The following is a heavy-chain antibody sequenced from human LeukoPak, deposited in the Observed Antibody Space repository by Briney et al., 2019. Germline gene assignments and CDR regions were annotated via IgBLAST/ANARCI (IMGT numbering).Heavy chain of an antibody. Sequence: PGESLRLSCVASGFTFSNYWMNWVRQAPGKGLEWVANIKQDGSTKNYVDSVKGRFTISRDNAKSSLYLQMNSLRAEDTAVYYCARVDDRAWPSYYYYYGMDVWGQGTTVTVSS. V-gene: IGHV3-7*01. CDR1: GFTFSNYW. CDR3: ARVDDRAWPSYYYYYGMDV. D-gene: IGHD3-22*01. CDR2: IKQDGSTK. J-gene: IGHJ6*02.